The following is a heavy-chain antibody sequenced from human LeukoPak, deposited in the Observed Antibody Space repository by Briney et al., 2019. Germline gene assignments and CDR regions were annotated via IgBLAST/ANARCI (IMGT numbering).Heavy chain of an antibody. V-gene: IGHV1-2*02. CDR2: INPNSGGT. CDR3: ARDLLRGLLDAFDI. Sequence: GASVKVSCKASGYTFTGYYMHWVRQAPGQGLEWMGRINPNSGGTNYAQKFQGRVTMTRDTSISTDYMELSRLRSDDTAVYYCARDLLRGLLDAFDIWGQGTMVTVSS. J-gene: IGHJ3*02. D-gene: IGHD2-15*01. CDR1: GYTFTGYY.